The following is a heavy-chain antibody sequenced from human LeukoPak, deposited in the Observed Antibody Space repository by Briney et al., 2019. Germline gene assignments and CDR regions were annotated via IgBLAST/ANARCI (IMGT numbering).Heavy chain of an antibody. J-gene: IGHJ4*02. V-gene: IGHV3-7*01. Sequence: PGGSLRLSCAGSGFTFSDYWMSWVRQAPGKGLEGEANIKRDGSEKYYADSVKGRFTISRDNGKKSLYLQMNSLRAEDTAVYYCARAGRYYYDSSGYYVPSRYYFDYWGQGTLVTVSS. D-gene: IGHD3-22*01. CDR1: GFTFSDYW. CDR3: ARAGRYYYDSSGYYVPSRYYFDY. CDR2: IKRDGSEK.